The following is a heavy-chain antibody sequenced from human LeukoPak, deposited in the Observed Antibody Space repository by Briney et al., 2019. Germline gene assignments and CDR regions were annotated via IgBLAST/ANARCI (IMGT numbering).Heavy chain of an antibody. J-gene: IGHJ4*02. CDR3: AKVTAKNMVRGVGGFDY. Sequence: PGGSLRLSCAASVLTFSIYGMTWVRQAPGKGLEWGSSISGSGGSTYYADSVKGRFTISRDNSKNTVYLQMNSLRAEDTAVYYCAKVTAKNMVRGVGGFDYWGQGTLVTVSS. CDR1: VLTFSIYG. CDR2: ISGSGGST. V-gene: IGHV3-23*01. D-gene: IGHD3-10*01.